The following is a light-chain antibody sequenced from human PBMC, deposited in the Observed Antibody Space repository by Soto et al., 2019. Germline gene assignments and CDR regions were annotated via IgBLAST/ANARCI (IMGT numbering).Light chain of an antibody. CDR3: QHRT. CDR1: QSVSSY. J-gene: IGKJ1*01. Sequence: EIVLTQSPATLSLSPGERATLSCRASQSVSSYLAWYKQKPGQAPRLLIYDASNRATGIPARFSGSGSGTDFTLTISSLEPEDFAVYYCQHRTFGQGTKVEIK. CDR2: DAS. V-gene: IGKV3-11*01.